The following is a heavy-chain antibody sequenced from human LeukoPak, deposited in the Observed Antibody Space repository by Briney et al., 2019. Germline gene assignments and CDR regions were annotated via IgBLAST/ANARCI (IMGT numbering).Heavy chain of an antibody. CDR3: ARGSRYSSYHYYYYYMDV. D-gene: IGHD6-13*01. J-gene: IGHJ6*03. CDR1: GYTFTGYY. V-gene: IGHV1-2*02. Sequence: ASVKVSCKASGYTFTGYYMHWVRQAPGQGLEWMGWINPNSGGTNYAQKFQGRVTMTRDTSISTAYMELSRLRSDDTAVYYCARGSRYSSYHYYYYYMDVWGKGTTVTVSS. CDR2: INPNSGGT.